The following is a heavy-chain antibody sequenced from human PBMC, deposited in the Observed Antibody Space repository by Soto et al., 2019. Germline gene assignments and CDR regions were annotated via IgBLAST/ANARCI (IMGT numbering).Heavy chain of an antibody. V-gene: IGHV3-30*18. D-gene: IGHD2-2*01. CDR3: AKERMEQHQVLASFDY. Sequence: PGGSLRFSCAAPGLTFISHGMHWRPQSPGKGLEWVAVISYDRTNKYYADSVRGRFTISRDNSKTNVDLQISSLTVEDTAVYYRAKERMEQHQVLASFDYWGEGILVTVSS. CDR2: ISYDRTNK. CDR1: GLTFISHG. J-gene: IGHJ4*02.